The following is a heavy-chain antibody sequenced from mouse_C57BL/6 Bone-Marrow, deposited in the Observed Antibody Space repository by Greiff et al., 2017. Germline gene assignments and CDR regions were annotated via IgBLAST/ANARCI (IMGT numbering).Heavy chain of an antibody. CDR3: ARQIITPYWYFDV. V-gene: IGHV5-6*03. J-gene: IGHJ1*03. CDR1: GFTFSSYG. CDR2: ISSGGSYT. Sequence: EVKLVESGEGLVKPGGSLKLSCAASGFTFSSYGMSWVRQTPDKRLEWVATISSGGSYTYYPDSVKGRFTISRDKAKNNVYLKMSSLKSEDTARYYCARQIITPYWYFDVWGTGTTVTVSS. D-gene: IGHD1-1*01.